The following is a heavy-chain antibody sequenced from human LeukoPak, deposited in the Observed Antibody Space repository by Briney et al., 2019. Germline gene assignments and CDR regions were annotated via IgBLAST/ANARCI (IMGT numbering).Heavy chain of an antibody. CDR1: GGSFSGYY. J-gene: IGHJ4*02. Sequence: PSEALPLTCAVYGGSFSGYYWSWIRQPPGKGLEWIGEINHSGSTNYNPSLKSRVTISVDTSKNQFSLKLSSVTAADTAVYYCARGRSPRIAARRSYYFDYWGQGTLVTVSS. CDR3: ARGRSPRIAARRSYYFDY. V-gene: IGHV4-34*01. CDR2: INHSGST. D-gene: IGHD6-6*01.